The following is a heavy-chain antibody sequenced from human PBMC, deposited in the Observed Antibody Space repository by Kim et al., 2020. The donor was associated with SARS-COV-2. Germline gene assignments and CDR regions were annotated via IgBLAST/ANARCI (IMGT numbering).Heavy chain of an antibody. CDR2: IIPIFGTA. CDR3: GGGAPFWQYSYYAMDI. CDR1: GGTFSSYA. Sequence: SVKVSCKASGGTFSSYAISWVRQAPGQGLEWMGGIIPIFGTASYAENFQGRVPISADESTSTAYMELSSLRSEDTAVYYCGGGAPFWQYSYYAMDIWG. D-gene: IGHD3-3*01. J-gene: IGHJ6*02. V-gene: IGHV1-69*13.